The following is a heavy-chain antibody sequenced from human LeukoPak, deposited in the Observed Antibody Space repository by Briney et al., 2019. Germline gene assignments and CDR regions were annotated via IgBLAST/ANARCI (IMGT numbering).Heavy chain of an antibody. CDR1: GYTFTSYG. J-gene: IGHJ4*02. CDR3: ARDPASTRGYSYS. D-gene: IGHD5-18*01. V-gene: IGHV1-69*04. CDR2: IIPILGIA. Sequence: ASVKVSCKASGYTFTSYGISWVRQAPGQGLEWMGRIIPILGIANYAQKFQGRVTITEDKSTSTAYMELSSLRSEDTAVYYCARDPASTRGYSYSWGQGTLVTVSS.